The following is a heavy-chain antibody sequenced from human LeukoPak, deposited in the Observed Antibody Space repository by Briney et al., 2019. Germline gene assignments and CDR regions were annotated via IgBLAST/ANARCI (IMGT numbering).Heavy chain of an antibody. V-gene: IGHV3-30*18. CDR1: GFTFSSYG. CDR3: AKVRYDILSGYQPFDY. CDR2: ISYDGSNE. Sequence: GGSLRLSCAASGFTFSSYGMHWVGQAPGKGLERVAGISYDGSNEYYVDSVMGRFTISRDNSHNTLYLQMNSLSAEDTAVYFCAKVRYDILSGYQPFDYWGQGTLVTVSS. D-gene: IGHD3-9*01. J-gene: IGHJ4*02.